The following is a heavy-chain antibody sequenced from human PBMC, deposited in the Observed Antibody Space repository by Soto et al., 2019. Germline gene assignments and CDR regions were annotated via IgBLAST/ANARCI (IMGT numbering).Heavy chain of an antibody. V-gene: IGHV3-21*01. CDR3: ARGSRGAYYYDSSGYFVAKFDH. CDR1: GFTFSSYA. CDR2: ISSSSSYI. Sequence: PGGSLRLSCAASGFTFSSYAMSWVRQAPGKGLEWVSAISSSSSYIYYADSVKGRFTISRDNAKNSLYLQMNSLRAEDTAVYYCARGSRGAYYYDSSGYFVAKFDHWGQGTLVTVSS. D-gene: IGHD3-22*01. J-gene: IGHJ5*02.